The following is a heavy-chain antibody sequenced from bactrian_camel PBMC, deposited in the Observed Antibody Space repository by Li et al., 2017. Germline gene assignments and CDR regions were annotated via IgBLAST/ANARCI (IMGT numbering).Heavy chain of an antibody. V-gene: IGHV3S55*01. J-gene: IGHJ4*01. CDR3: ALDRGSCTLVLGTIRDVDY. CDR2: IDNSGRT. D-gene: IGHD6*01. CDR1: RLTFWSYH. Sequence: VQLVESGGGSVQAGESLRLACAASRLTFWSYHMGWFRQAPEKEREGVAAIDNSGRTLYADSVKGRFTISRDNAKNTLYLQMNSLKPEDTAMYYCALDRGSCTLVLGTIRDVDYWGQGTQVTVS.